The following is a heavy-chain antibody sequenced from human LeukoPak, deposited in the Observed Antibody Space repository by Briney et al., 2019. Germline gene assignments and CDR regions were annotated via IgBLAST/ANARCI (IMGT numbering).Heavy chain of an antibody. J-gene: IGHJ5*02. D-gene: IGHD3-10*01. CDR2: INHSGST. Sequence: SETLSLTCAVYGGSFSGYYWSWIRQPPGKGLEWIGEINHSGSTNYNPSLKSRVTISVDKSKNQFSLRLSSVTAADTAVYYCARGPYASGRYYWLDPWGQGTLVTVSS. CDR1: GGSFSGYY. CDR3: ARGPYASGRYYWLDP. V-gene: IGHV4-34*01.